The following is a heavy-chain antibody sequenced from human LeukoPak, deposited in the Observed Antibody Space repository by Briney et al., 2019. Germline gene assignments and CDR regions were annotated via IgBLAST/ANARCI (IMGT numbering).Heavy chain of an antibody. CDR2: IYYSGST. J-gene: IGHJ4*02. CDR1: GGSISSSSYY. CDR3: ARGAWGTADY. Sequence: SETLSLTCTVSGGSISSSSYYWSWIRQPPGKGLEWIGNIYYSGSTNYNPSLKSRVTISVDTSKNQFSLKLSSVTAADTAVYYCARGAWGTADYWGQGTLVTVSS. D-gene: IGHD2-8*02. V-gene: IGHV4-61*01.